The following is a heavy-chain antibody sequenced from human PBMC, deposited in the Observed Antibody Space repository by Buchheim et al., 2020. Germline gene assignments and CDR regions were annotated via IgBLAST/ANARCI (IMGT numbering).Heavy chain of an antibody. CDR1: GFTFTNHA. CDR2: IWYDGSNE. Sequence: QVQLVESGGGVVQPGWSLRLSCAASGFTFTNHAIHWVRQAPGKGLEWVAFIWYDGSNEHYADSVKGRFSISRDNSKNTVYLQMNTLRAEDTAVYYCAREEKASLHHFSAQGWFDPWGQGTL. CDR3: AREEKASLHHFSAQGWFDP. J-gene: IGHJ5*02. V-gene: IGHV3-33*01. D-gene: IGHD3-3*02.